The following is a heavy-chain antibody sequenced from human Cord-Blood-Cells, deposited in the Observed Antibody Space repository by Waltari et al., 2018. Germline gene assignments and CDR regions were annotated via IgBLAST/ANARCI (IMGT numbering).Heavy chain of an antibody. D-gene: IGHD6-13*01. CDR2: ISYDGSNK. CDR3: AREGIAAAGTIDY. CDR1: GFTFSSYA. J-gene: IGHJ4*02. Sequence: QVQLVESGGGVVQPGRSLRLSCAASGFTFSSYAMHWVRLAPGKGVEWVAVISYDGSNKYYADSVKGRFTISRDNSKNTLYLQMNSLRAEDTAVYYCAREGIAAAGTIDYWGQGTLVTVSS. V-gene: IGHV3-30*04.